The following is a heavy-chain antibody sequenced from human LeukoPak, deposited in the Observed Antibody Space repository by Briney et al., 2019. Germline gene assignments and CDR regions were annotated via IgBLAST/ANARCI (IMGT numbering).Heavy chain of an antibody. D-gene: IGHD1-26*01. CDR2: ISSSGST. Sequence: PSETLSLTCTVSGGSISSGSYYWSWIRQPAGKGLEWIGRISSSGSTNYNPSLKSRVTISVDTSKNQFSLKLSSVTAADTAVYYCARARIVGATRAFDIWGQGTMVTVSS. CDR1: GGSISSGSYY. J-gene: IGHJ3*02. CDR3: ARARIVGATRAFDI. V-gene: IGHV4-61*02.